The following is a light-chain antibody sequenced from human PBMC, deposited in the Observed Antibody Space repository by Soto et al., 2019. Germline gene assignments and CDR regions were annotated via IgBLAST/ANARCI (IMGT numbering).Light chain of an antibody. Sequence: EMVMWQSPAALSVSTGETTRRACMASQSINSDVAWYQQKVGQTPRLLIHGASTRATGIAARFSGSGSGTEFTLTISGLQSEDFATYYCQQYNNWPVPFAGGTKVDIK. CDR3: QQYNNWPVP. V-gene: IGKV3D-15*01. J-gene: IGKJ4*01. CDR1: QSINSD. CDR2: GAS.